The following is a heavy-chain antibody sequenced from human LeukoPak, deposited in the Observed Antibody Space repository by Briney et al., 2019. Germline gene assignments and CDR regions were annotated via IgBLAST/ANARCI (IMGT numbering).Heavy chain of an antibody. D-gene: IGHD6-19*01. CDR2: IDTSGNT. Sequence: SETLSLTCTVSGGSLRTYYWSWIRQPAGKGLEWIVRIDTSGNTNYDPSLKGRITMSVDTSKNQFSLKLSSVTAADTAVYYCARDRGSGWYVYWGQGTLVTVSS. CDR1: GGSLRTYY. J-gene: IGHJ4*02. V-gene: IGHV4-4*07. CDR3: ARDRGSGWYVY.